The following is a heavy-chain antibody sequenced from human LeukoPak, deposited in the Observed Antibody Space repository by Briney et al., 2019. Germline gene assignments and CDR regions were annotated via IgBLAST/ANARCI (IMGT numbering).Heavy chain of an antibody. CDR3: ARARENYYDSSGYRT. Sequence: SQTLSLTCTVSGGSISSGSYYWSWIRQPAGKGLEWIGRIYTSGSTNYNPSLKSRVTISVDTSKNQFSLKLSSVTAADTAVYYCARARENYYDSSGYRTWGQGTLVTVSS. V-gene: IGHV4-61*02. D-gene: IGHD3-22*01. J-gene: IGHJ5*02. CDR2: IYTSGST. CDR1: GGSISSGSYY.